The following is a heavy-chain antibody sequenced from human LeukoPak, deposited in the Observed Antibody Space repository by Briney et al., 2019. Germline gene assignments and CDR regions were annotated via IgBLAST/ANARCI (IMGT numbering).Heavy chain of an antibody. CDR1: RGSFSGYY. V-gene: IGHV4-34*01. Sequence: SETLSLTCADYRGSFSGYYWSWIRQPPGKGLEWIGEINHSGTTNYNPSLKSRVTISVDTFKNQFSLQLSSVTAADTAVYYCARALQDYYYYYMDVWGKGTTVTVSS. CDR3: ARALQDYYYYYMDV. CDR2: INHSGTT. J-gene: IGHJ6*03. D-gene: IGHD5-24*01.